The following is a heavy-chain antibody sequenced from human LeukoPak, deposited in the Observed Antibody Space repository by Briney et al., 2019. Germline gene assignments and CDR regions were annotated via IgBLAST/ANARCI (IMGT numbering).Heavy chain of an antibody. CDR2: ISYDGSNT. Sequence: PGGSLRLSCAASGITFSSYGMHWVRQAPGKGLEWVAVISYDGSNTYYADSVKGRFTLSRDNSKNTLSLQMNSLRAEDTPVYYCARSFASYFDHWGQGTLVTVSS. CDR1: GITFSSYG. V-gene: IGHV3-30*03. J-gene: IGHJ4*02. CDR3: ARSFASYFDH.